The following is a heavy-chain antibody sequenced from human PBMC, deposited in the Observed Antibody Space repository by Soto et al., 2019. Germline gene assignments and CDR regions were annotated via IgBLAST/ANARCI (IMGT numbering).Heavy chain of an antibody. Sequence: GGSLRLSCAASGFTFSSYWMHWVRQAPGKGLEWVSSISSSSYIYYADSVKGRFTISRDNAKNSLYLQMNSLRAEDTAVYYCGKIQLGYYVFNIWGKGKMVTVSS. J-gene: IGHJ3*02. D-gene: IGHD3-22*01. CDR1: GFTFSSYW. V-gene: IGHV3-21*01. CDR2: ISSSSYI. CDR3: GKIQLGYYVFNI.